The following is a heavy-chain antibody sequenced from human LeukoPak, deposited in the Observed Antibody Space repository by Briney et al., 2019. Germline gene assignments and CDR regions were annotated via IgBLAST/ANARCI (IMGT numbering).Heavy chain of an antibody. Sequence: GGSLRLSCAASGFTVSSNYMSWVRQAPGKGLEWVSVFYSGGTKQYADSVKGRFTISRDNAKNSLYLQMNSLRAEDTAVYYCARDPWYGSEGYWGQGTLVTVSS. CDR1: GFTVSSNY. J-gene: IGHJ4*02. CDR2: FYSGGTK. V-gene: IGHV3-66*01. D-gene: IGHD3-10*01. CDR3: ARDPWYGSEGY.